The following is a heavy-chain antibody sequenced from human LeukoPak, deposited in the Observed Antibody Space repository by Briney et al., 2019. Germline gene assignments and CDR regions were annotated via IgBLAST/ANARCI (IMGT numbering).Heavy chain of an antibody. Sequence: GGSLRLSCVASGFTFSDYWMTWVRQAAGRGLEWVASIKSDGTERHYEDSVKGRFTISRDNAKNSLSLQMNSLRDDDTAVYYCARGGYQSVDLGQGTLVTVSP. CDR1: GFTFSDYW. CDR3: ARGGYQSVD. D-gene: IGHD5-18*01. CDR2: IKSDGTER. J-gene: IGHJ4*02. V-gene: IGHV3-7*05.